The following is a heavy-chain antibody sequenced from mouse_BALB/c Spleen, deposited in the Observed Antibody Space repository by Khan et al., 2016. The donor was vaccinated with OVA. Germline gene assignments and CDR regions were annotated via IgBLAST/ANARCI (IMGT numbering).Heavy chain of an antibody. J-gene: IGHJ3*01. CDR3: ASHLTGSFAY. D-gene: IGHD4-1*01. Sequence: EVELVESGGDLVKPGGSLKLSCAASGFTFSSYSMSWVRQTPDMRLKWVTTISSGGDYTYYPDSVKGRFTISRDNAKKTLYLQMSSLKSEDTAMYYCASHLTGSFAYWGQGTLVTVSA. V-gene: IGHV5-6*01. CDR2: ISSGGDYT. CDR1: GFTFSSYS.